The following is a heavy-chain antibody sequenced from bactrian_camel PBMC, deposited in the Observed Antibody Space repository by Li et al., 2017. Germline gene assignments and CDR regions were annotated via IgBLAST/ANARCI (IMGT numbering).Heavy chain of an antibody. V-gene: IGHV3-2*01. J-gene: IGHJ2*01. CDR1: GFRFSYHY. D-gene: IGHD7*01. CDR3: AKTYFGVGGYLEV. CDR2: LYSDASNT. Sequence: VQLVESGGGLVQPGGSLRLSCAASGFRFSYHYMHWVRQAPGKGLEWVSSLYSDASNTYYADVVKARFTISRDDAKNTLYLQLNSLNTEDTAMYYCAKTYFGVGGYLEVWGQGTQVTVS.